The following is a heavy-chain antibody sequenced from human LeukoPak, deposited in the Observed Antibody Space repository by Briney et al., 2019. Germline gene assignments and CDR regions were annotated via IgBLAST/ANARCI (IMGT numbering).Heavy chain of an antibody. D-gene: IGHD6-13*01. CDR3: ARDAALSGYYYYYMDV. CDR2: IYTSGST. Sequence: SETLSLTCTVSGGSISSYYWSWIRQPAGKGLEWIGRIYTSGSTNYNPSLKSRVTMSVDTSKNQSSLKLTSVTAADTAVYYCARDAALSGYYYYYMDVWGKGTTVTVSS. CDR1: GGSISSYY. V-gene: IGHV4-4*07. J-gene: IGHJ6*03.